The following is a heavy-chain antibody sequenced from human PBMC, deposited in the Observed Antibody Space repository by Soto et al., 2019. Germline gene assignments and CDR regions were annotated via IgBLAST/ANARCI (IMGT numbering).Heavy chain of an antibody. CDR3: TRWLTPGYFDY. CDR2: ILYSGST. V-gene: IGHV4-59*01. D-gene: IGHD3-10*01. J-gene: IGHJ4*02. CDR1: GGSISRYY. Sequence: QVQLQESGPGLVKPSETLSLTCTVSGGSISRYYWSWIRQPPGKGLEWIGYILYSGSTNYNPSLKSRVTISVDTSNNHFSLKLSSVTAADTAVYSCTRWLTPGYFDYWGQGTLVTVSS.